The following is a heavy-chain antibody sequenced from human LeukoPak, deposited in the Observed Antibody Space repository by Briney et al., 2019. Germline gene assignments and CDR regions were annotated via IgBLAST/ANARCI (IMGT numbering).Heavy chain of an antibody. D-gene: IGHD3-10*01. J-gene: IGHJ6*02. CDR3: ASAGYYGSGSQDDYYYYGMDV. V-gene: IGHV1-18*01. CDR2: ISAYNGNT. Sequence: ASVKVSCKASGYTFTSYGISWVRQAPGQGLEWMGWISAYNGNTNYAQKLQGRVTMTTDTSTSTAYMELRRLRSDDTAVYYCASAGYYGSGSQDDYYYYGMDVWGQGTTVTVSS. CDR1: GYTFTSYG.